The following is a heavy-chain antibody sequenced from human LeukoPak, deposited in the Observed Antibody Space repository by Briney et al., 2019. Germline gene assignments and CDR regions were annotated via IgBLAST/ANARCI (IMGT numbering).Heavy chain of an antibody. Sequence: ASVKVSCKASGYTFTGYYMHWVRQAPGQGLEWMGWINPNSGGTNYAQKFQGRVTMTRDTSTSTAYMELSRLRSDDTAVYYCARDLGHSSGWYGGAFDIWGQGTMVTVSS. CDR1: GYTFTGYY. J-gene: IGHJ3*02. V-gene: IGHV1-2*02. CDR3: ARDLGHSSGWYGGAFDI. CDR2: INPNSGGT. D-gene: IGHD6-19*01.